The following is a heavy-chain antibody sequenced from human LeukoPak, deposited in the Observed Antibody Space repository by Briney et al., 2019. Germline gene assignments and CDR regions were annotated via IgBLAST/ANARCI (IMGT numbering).Heavy chain of an antibody. D-gene: IGHD6-13*01. Sequence: GGFLRLSCAASGFTFSSYSMNWVRQAPGKGLEWVSSISSSSSYIYYADSVKGRFTISRDNAKNSLYLQMNSLRAEDTAVYYCARDVEQQLVGYYGMDVWGQGTTVTVSS. CDR2: ISSSSSYI. V-gene: IGHV3-21*01. CDR1: GFTFSSYS. J-gene: IGHJ6*02. CDR3: ARDVEQQLVGYYGMDV.